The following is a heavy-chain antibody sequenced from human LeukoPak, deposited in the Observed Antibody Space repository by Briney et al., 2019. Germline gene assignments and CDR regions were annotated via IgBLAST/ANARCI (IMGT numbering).Heavy chain of an antibody. D-gene: IGHD6-19*01. CDR1: GGSISSSSYY. CDR2: IYYSGST. Sequence: PSETLSLTCTVSGGSISSSSYYWGWIRQPPGKGLEWIGSIYYSGSTYYNPSLKSRVTISVDTSKNQFSLKLSSVTAADTAVYYCARRIAVAGLYRYWGQGTLVTVSS. J-gene: IGHJ4*02. V-gene: IGHV4-39*07. CDR3: ARRIAVAGLYRY.